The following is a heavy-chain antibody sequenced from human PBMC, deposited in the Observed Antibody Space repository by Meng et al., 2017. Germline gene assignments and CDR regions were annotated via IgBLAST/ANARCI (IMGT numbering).Heavy chain of an antibody. V-gene: IGHV3-7*01. J-gene: IGHJ4*02. Sequence: SCAASGFTFSSYGMHWVRQAPGKGLEWVANIKQDGSEKYYVDSVKGRFTISRDNAKNSLYLQMNSLRAEDTAVYYCAREDYSSSWLHDYWGQGTLVTVSS. CDR3: AREDYSSSWLHDY. CDR2: IKQDGSEK. D-gene: IGHD6-13*01. CDR1: GFTFSSYG.